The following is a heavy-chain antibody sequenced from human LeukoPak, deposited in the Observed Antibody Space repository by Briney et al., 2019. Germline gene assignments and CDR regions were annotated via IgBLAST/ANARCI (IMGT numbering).Heavy chain of an antibody. CDR1: GFTFDDYA. J-gene: IGHJ4*02. Sequence: GSLRLSCAASGFTFDDYAMHWVRQAPGKGLEWVAVISYDGSNKYYADSVKGRFTISRDNSKNTLFLQMNSLRAEDSAVYYCAREDYYFDYWGQGTLVTVSS. V-gene: IGHV3-30*03. CDR2: ISYDGSNK. CDR3: AREDYYFDY. D-gene: IGHD3/OR15-3a*01.